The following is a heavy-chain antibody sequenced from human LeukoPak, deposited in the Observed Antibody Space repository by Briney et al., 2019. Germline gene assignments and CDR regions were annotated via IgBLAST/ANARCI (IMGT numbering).Heavy chain of an antibody. V-gene: IGHV1-8*03. J-gene: IGHJ3*02. CDR3: ARSFDDFWRGSHDAFDI. D-gene: IGHD3-3*01. CDR1: GYTFTGYD. CDR2: MNPNSGNT. Sequence: GASVKVSCKASGYTFTGYDINWVRQATGQGLEWMGWMNPNSGNTGYAQKFQGRVTITRNTSISTAYMELSSLRSEDTAVYYCARSFDDFWRGSHDAFDIWGQGTMVTVSS.